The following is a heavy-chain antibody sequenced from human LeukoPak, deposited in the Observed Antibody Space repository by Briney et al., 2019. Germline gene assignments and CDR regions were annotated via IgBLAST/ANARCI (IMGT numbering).Heavy chain of an antibody. CDR2: IYYSGST. V-gene: IGHV4-31*03. Sequence: SETLSLTCTVSGGPISSGGYYWSWIRQHPGKGLEWIGYIYYSGSTYYNPSLKSRVTISVDTSKNQFSLKLSSVTAADTAVYYCAREGYYDSSGYQDYWGQGTLVTVSS. CDR1: GGPISSGGYY. CDR3: AREGYYDSSGYQDY. D-gene: IGHD3-22*01. J-gene: IGHJ4*02.